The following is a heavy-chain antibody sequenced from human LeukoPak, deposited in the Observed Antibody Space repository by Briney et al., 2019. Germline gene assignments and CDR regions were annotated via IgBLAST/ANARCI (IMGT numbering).Heavy chain of an antibody. J-gene: IGHJ4*02. CDR3: VGGYDY. D-gene: IGHD5-12*01. Sequence: GGSLRLSCAASGFSFSVYYMAWVRQAPGKGLEWVGLSRNKENRYSTEYGASVKGRVTISRDDSKNRMYLEMKSLKSEDTAVYYCVGGYDYWGQGTLVTVSS. CDR1: GFSFSVYY. V-gene: IGHV3-72*01. CDR2: SRNKENRYST.